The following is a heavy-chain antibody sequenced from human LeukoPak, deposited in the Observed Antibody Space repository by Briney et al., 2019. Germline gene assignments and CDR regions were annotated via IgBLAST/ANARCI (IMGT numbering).Heavy chain of an antibody. CDR1: GGSFSGYY. V-gene: IGHV4-34*01. D-gene: IGHD4-23*01. J-gene: IGHJ3*02. CDR3: ARGFLRWSFDI. Sequence: PSETLSRTCAVYGGSFSGYYWSWIRQPPGKGLEWIGEINHGGSTNYNPSLKSRVTISVDTSKNQFSLKLSSVTAADTAVYYCARGFLRWSFDIWGQGTVVTVSS. CDR2: INHGGST.